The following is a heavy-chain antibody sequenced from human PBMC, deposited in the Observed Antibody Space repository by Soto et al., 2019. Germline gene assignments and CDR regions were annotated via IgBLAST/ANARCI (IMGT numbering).Heavy chain of an antibody. CDR2: ISSSGSTI. Sequence: EVQLVESGGGLVQPGGSLRLSCAASGFTFSSYEMNWVRQAPGKGLEWVSYISSSGSTIYYADSVKGRFTISRDNANDSLYLQMNSLRAEDTAVYYCAARWLQPLIAFDSWGQGTMVTVSS. CDR1: GFTFSSYE. CDR3: AARWLQPLIAFDS. J-gene: IGHJ3*02. D-gene: IGHD5-12*01. V-gene: IGHV3-48*03.